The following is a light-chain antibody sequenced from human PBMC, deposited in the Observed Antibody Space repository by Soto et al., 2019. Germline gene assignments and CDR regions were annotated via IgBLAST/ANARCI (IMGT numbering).Light chain of an antibody. J-gene: IGKJ4*01. CDR1: QGISTF. V-gene: IGKV1-9*01. CDR3: QQLHSYPLT. CDR2: AAS. Sequence: IQLTQSPSSLSASIGDGVTITCRAGQGISTFLAWYQQTPRKAPKLLIYAASTLQSGVPSRFSGSGSGTDFTLTISSLQPEDFATYYCQQLHSYPLTFGGGTKVDIK.